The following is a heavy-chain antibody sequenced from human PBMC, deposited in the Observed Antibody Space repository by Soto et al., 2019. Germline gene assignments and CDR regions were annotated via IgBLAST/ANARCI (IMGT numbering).Heavy chain of an antibody. V-gene: IGHV3-30*18. CDR3: AKRMRIAARQEDYFDY. CDR2: ISYDGSNK. Sequence: GSLRLSCAASGFTFSSYGMHWVRQAPGKGLEWVAVISYDGSNKYYADSVKGRFTISRDNSKNTLYLQMNSLRAEDTAVYYCAKRMRIAARQEDYFDYWGQGTLVTVSS. CDR1: GFTFSSYG. D-gene: IGHD6-6*01. J-gene: IGHJ4*02.